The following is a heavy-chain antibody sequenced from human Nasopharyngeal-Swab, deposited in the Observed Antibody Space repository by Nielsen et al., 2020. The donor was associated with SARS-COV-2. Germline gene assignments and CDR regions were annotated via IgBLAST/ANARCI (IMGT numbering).Heavy chain of an antibody. Sequence: GESLKISCAASGFTFSSYAMSWVRQAPGKGLEWVSVIYSGGSTYYADSVKGRFTISRDNSKNTLYLQMNSLRAEDTAVYYCAREWYYDYVWGSSSGMDVWGQGTTVTVSS. V-gene: IGHV3-53*01. CDR1: GFTFSSYA. CDR3: AREWYYDYVWGSSSGMDV. CDR2: IYSGGST. J-gene: IGHJ6*02. D-gene: IGHD3-16*01.